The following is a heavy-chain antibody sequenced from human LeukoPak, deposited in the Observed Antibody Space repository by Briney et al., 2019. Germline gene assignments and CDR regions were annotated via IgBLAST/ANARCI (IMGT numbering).Heavy chain of an antibody. V-gene: IGHV3-23*01. CDR3: AKSWLLYETPRINYFDY. Sequence: GGSLRLSCAASGFTFSSYAMSWVRQAPGKGLEWVSAISGSGDSTYYADSVKGRFTISRDNSKNTLYLQMNSLRAEDTAVYYCAKSWLLYETPRINYFDYWGQGTLVTVSS. CDR1: GFTFSSYA. D-gene: IGHD3-3*01. J-gene: IGHJ4*02. CDR2: ISGSGDST.